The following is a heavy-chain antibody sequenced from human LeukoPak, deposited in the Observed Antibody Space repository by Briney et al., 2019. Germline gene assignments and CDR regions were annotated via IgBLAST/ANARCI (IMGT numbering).Heavy chain of an antibody. D-gene: IGHD1-26*01. CDR2: INPNSGGT. V-gene: IGHV1-2*02. CDR1: GYTFTGYY. Sequence: ASVKVSCKASGYTFTGYYMHWVRQAPGQRLEWMGWINPNSGGTNYVQKFQGRVTMTRDTSISTAYMELSRLRSDDTAVYYCARYSGSYYYYMDVWGKGTTVTISS. J-gene: IGHJ6*03. CDR3: ARYSGSYYYYMDV.